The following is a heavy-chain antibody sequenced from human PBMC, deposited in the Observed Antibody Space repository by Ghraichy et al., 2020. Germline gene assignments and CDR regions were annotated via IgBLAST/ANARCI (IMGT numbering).Heavy chain of an antibody. Sequence: GGSLRLSCAASGFTFDDYTMHWVRQAPGKGLEWVSLISWDGGSIYYADSVQGRFTISRDNSKNSLYLQMNSLRTEDTALYYCAKEFTRDYVYYFDDWGQGTLVTVSS. D-gene: IGHD3-16*01. CDR3: AKEFTRDYVYYFDD. V-gene: IGHV3-43*01. CDR2: ISWDGGSI. CDR1: GFTFDDYT. J-gene: IGHJ4*02.